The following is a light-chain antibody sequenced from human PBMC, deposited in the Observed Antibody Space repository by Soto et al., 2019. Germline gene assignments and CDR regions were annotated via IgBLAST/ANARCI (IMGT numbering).Light chain of an antibody. V-gene: IGKV3-20*01. J-gene: IGKJ2*01. CDR2: GAS. Sequence: EIVLTQSPVTLSLSPGERATLSCRASQRITNSLLAWFQQKPGLAPRLLIYGASTRASGIPDRFSGSGSGTDFVLTISRLEPEDFAVYYCQQYGRSPFTFGQGTRLQIK. CDR1: QRITNSL. CDR3: QQYGRSPFT.